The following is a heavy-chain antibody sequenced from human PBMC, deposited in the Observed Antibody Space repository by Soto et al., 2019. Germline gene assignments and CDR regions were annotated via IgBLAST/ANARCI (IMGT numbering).Heavy chain of an antibody. Sequence: SETLSLTGAVYVGSSSGYYWTWIRQPPGKGLEWIGEINHSGNTNYNPSLKGRVSISVDTSKSQFSLTLSSVTAAETAVYFCARETAYDYVWGSYRPAYYGMDVWGQGTTVTVSS. J-gene: IGHJ6*02. CDR1: VGSSSGYY. D-gene: IGHD3-16*02. CDR2: INHSGNT. V-gene: IGHV4-34*01. CDR3: ARETAYDYVWGSYRPAYYGMDV.